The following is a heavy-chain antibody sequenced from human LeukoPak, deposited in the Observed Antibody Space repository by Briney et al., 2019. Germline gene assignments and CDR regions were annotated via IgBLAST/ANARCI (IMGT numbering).Heavy chain of an antibody. Sequence: SVKVSCKASGGTFSSYAISWVRQAPGQGLEWMGGIIPIFGTANYAQKFQGRVTITTDESTSTAYMELSSLRSEDTAVYYCAILQKKNYYYHYYMDVWGKGTTVTVSS. J-gene: IGHJ6*03. CDR3: AILQKKNYYYHYYMDV. CDR2: IIPIFGTA. CDR1: GGTFSSYA. V-gene: IGHV1-69*05.